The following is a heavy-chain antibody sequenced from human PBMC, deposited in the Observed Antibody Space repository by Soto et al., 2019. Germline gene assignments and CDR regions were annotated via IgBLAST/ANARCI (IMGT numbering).Heavy chain of an antibody. Sequence: EVQLVESGGGLVKPGGSLRLSCAASGFAFSSFTMNWVRQAPGKGLQWVSSISSTGDYIYYADSLKGRFTISRDNAKNSLYLQMNNLRAEDTAVYYCAIGYDIVLVSGAIRVAYFDYWGQGTLVPVSS. J-gene: IGHJ4*02. D-gene: IGHD2-2*02. V-gene: IGHV3-21*01. CDR1: GFAFSSFT. CDR2: ISSTGDYI. CDR3: AIGYDIVLVSGAIRVAYFDY.